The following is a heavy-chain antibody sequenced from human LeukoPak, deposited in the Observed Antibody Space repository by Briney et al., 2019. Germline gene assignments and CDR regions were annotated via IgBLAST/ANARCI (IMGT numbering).Heavy chain of an antibody. CDR2: MNPNNGNT. Sequence: ASVKVSCKASGYTFTSCDIDWGRQATGQGLEWMGRMNPNNGNTGYGESFQGIITMTTDISIGTAYMELSNLTSEDTAIYYRTRGSSGRRDNWGQGTLVTVSA. D-gene: IGHD6-19*01. CDR1: GYTFTSCD. J-gene: IGHJ4*02. CDR3: TRGSSGRRDN. V-gene: IGHV1-8*01.